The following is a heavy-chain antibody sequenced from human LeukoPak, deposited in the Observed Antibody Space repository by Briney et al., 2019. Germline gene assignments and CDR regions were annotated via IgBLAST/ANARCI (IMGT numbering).Heavy chain of an antibody. D-gene: IGHD2-21*01. V-gene: IGHV3-23*01. CDR1: GFTFSSYA. CDR3: ARNRRLGDAAFDI. Sequence: PGGSLRLSCAASGFTFSSYAMSWVRQAPGKGLEWVSGISDSGGSTYYADSVKGRFTISRDNSQNTLYLQMNRLNAEDTAVYYCARNRRLGDAAFDIWGQGTMVTVSS. CDR2: ISDSGGST. J-gene: IGHJ3*02.